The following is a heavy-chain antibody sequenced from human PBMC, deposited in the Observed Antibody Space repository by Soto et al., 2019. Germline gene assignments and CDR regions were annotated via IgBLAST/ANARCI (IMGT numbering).Heavy chain of an antibody. V-gene: IGHV1-69*02. Sequence: QVQLVQSGAEVKKPGSSVKVSCKASGGTFSSYTISWVRQAPGQGLEWMGRIIPILGIANYAQKFQGRVTITADKSTSTAYMELSSLRSEGTAVYYCASPLGYCSSTSCYGGYYFDYWGQGTLVTVSS. J-gene: IGHJ4*02. CDR1: GGTFSSYT. CDR3: ASPLGYCSSTSCYGGYYFDY. CDR2: IIPILGIA. D-gene: IGHD2-2*01.